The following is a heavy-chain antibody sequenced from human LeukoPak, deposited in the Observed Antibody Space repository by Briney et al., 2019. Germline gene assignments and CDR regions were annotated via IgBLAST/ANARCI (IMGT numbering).Heavy chain of an antibody. CDR3: AKHNLG. V-gene: IGHV3-23*01. CDR2: ISGSGGDT. CDR1: GFTFSNFL. J-gene: IGHJ4*02. Sequence: GGSLRLSCAASGFTFSNFLMTWVRQAPGKGPEWVSAISGSGGDTYYADSVKGRFTISRDNSKNTLYLQMNSLRAEDTAVYYCAKHNLGWGQGTLVTVSS. D-gene: IGHD5-24*01.